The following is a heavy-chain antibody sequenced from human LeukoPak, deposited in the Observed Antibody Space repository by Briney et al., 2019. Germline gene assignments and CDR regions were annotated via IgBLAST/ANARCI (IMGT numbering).Heavy chain of an antibody. D-gene: IGHD6-19*01. CDR2: IYYSGST. CDR1: GGSISSYY. CDR3: ARRIAVAGLDAFDI. V-gene: IGHV4-59*01. Sequence: SETLSLTCTVSGGSISSYYWSWIRQPPGKGLEWIGYIYYSGSTNDNPSLKSRVTISVDTSKNQFSLKLSSVTAADTAVYYCARRIAVAGLDAFDIWGQGTMVTVSS. J-gene: IGHJ3*02.